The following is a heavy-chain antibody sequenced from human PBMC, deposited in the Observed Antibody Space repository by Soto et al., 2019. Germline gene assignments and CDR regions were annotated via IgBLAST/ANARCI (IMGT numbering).Heavy chain of an antibody. Sequence: RLSCAASGFTFSSYGMHWVRQAPGKGLEWVAVISYDGSNKYYADSVKGRFTISRDNSKNTLYLQMNSLRAEDTAVYYCAKDHVGGGGYFDYWGQGTLVTVSS. J-gene: IGHJ4*02. CDR1: GFTFSSYG. CDR3: AKDHVGGGGYFDY. V-gene: IGHV3-30*18. CDR2: ISYDGSNK. D-gene: IGHD3-16*01.